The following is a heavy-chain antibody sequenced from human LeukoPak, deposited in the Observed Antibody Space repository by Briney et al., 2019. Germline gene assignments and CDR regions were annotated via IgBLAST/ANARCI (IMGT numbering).Heavy chain of an antibody. J-gene: IGHJ3*02. CDR2: IIPIFGTA. V-gene: IGHV1-69*05. Sequence: SVKVSCKASGGTFSSYAISWVRQAPGRGLEWMGRIIPIFGTANYAQKFQGRVTITTDESTSTAYMELSSLRSEDTAVYYCAREYSYGYGGAFDIWGQGTMVTVSS. D-gene: IGHD5-18*01. CDR1: GGTFSSYA. CDR3: AREYSYGYGGAFDI.